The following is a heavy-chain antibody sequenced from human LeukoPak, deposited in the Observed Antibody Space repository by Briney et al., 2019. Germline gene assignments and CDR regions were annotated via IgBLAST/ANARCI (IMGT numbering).Heavy chain of an antibody. Sequence: SETLSLTCTVSGGSISSGGYYWSWIRQHPGKGLEWIGYIYYSGSTYYNPSLKSRVTISVDMSKNQFSLKLSSVTAADTAVYYCARTYYDILTGFGWFDPWGQGTLVTVSS. V-gene: IGHV4-31*03. CDR2: IYYSGST. CDR3: ARTYYDILTGFGWFDP. J-gene: IGHJ5*02. CDR1: GGSISSGGYY. D-gene: IGHD3-9*01.